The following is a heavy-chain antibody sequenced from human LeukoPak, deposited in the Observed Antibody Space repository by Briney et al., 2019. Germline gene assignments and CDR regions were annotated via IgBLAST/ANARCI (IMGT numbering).Heavy chain of an antibody. CDR3: AKDTVHGGYADY. CDR2: ISGSGGST. CDR1: GFTFSSYA. J-gene: IGHJ4*02. D-gene: IGHD5-12*01. Sequence: HPGGSLRLSCAASGFTFSSYAMNWVRQAPGKGLEWVSGISGSGGSTYYADSVKGRFTISRDNSKNTLYLQMNSLRAEDTAVYFCAKDTVHGGYADYWGQGTLVTVSS. V-gene: IGHV3-23*01.